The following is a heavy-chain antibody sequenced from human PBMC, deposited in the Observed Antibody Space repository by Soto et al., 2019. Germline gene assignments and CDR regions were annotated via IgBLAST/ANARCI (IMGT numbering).Heavy chain of an antibody. Sequence: ESGGGVVQPGRSLRLSCAASGFTFSSYGMHWVRQAPGKGLEWVAVISYDGSNKYYADSVKGRFTISRDNSKNTLYLQMNSLRAEDTAVYYCAKEYSSSWQRPFDYWGQGTLVTVSS. CDR2: ISYDGSNK. CDR3: AKEYSSSWQRPFDY. D-gene: IGHD6-13*01. CDR1: GFTFSSYG. J-gene: IGHJ4*02. V-gene: IGHV3-30*18.